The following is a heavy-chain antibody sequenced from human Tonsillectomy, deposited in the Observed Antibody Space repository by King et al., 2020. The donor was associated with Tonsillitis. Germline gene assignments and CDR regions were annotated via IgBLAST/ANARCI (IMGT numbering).Heavy chain of an antibody. CDR3: ARDERRYSSSWYIYY. CDR1: GITISSYV. CDR2: ISYDGSNK. D-gene: IGHD6-13*01. Sequence: VQLVESGGGVVQPGRSLRLSCAASGITISSYVVHWVRQAPGKGLEWVAVISYDGSNKYYADSVKGRFTISRDNSKNTLYLQMNSLRAEDTAVYYCARDERRYSSSWYIYYWGQGTLVTVSS. J-gene: IGHJ4*02. V-gene: IGHV3-30*04.